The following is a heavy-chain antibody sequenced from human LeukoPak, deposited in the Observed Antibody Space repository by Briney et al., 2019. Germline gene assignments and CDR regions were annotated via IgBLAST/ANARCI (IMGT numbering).Heavy chain of an antibody. CDR2: IYSSGNT. CDR1: GGSISSYY. CDR3: ARGSLTTDAFDI. D-gene: IGHD4-11*01. Sequence: SETLSLTCTVSGGSISSYYWSWIRQPPGKGLEWIGNIYSSGNTNYSPSLKRRVTISVDTSKNQFSLKLSSVTAADTAVYYCARGSLTTDAFDIWGQGTMVTVSS. J-gene: IGHJ3*02. V-gene: IGHV4-59*12.